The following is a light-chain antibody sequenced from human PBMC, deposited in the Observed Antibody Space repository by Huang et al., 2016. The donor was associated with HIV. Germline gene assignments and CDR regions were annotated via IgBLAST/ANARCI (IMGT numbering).Light chain of an antibody. CDR1: QSIDSY. CDR2: DAS. J-gene: IGKJ1*01. CDR3: QQYHSYPGT. V-gene: IGKV1-5*01. Sequence: IPMTPSPSTLSASVGDRVTLTCRAIQSIDSYLAWYQPKPGKAPNLLIYDASSLDSGVPSRFSGSGSGTEFTLTISSLQPDNVATYYCQQYHSYPGTFGQGTKVEIK.